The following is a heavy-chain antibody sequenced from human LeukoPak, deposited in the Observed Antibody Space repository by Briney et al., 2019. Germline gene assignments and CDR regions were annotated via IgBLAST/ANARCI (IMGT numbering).Heavy chain of an antibody. Sequence: PSQTLSLTCTVSGGSISSGSYYWSWIRQPAGKGLEWIGRIYTSGSTNYNPSLKSRVTISVDTSKNQFSLKLSSVTAAETAVYYCAGPMATITDAFDIWGQGTMVTVSS. CDR1: GGSISSGSYY. V-gene: IGHV4-61*02. J-gene: IGHJ3*02. D-gene: IGHD5-24*01. CDR2: IYTSGST. CDR3: AGPMATITDAFDI.